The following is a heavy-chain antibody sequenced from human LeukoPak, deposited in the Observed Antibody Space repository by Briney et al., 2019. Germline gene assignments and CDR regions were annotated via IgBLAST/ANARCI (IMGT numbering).Heavy chain of an antibody. CDR1: GFSVTTYS. J-gene: IGHJ4*02. D-gene: IGHD3-10*02. CDR2: MSHDASEK. CDR3: ARERGIFSGYYFDS. Sequence: GGSLRLSCAASGFSVTTYSMGWVRQAPGKGLEWVAGMSHDASEKHYAESVKGRFTIYRDNSKNRVFLQMDSLRTEDTALYYCARERGIFSGYYFDSWGQGTLVTVSS. V-gene: IGHV3-30*13.